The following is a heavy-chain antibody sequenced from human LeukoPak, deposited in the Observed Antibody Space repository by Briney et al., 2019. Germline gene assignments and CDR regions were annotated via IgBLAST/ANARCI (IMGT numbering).Heavy chain of an antibody. CDR3: TRGRHSSAWYPPDY. V-gene: IGHV4-59*12. J-gene: IGHJ4*02. D-gene: IGHD6-13*01. CDR1: GFTFSSYE. CDR2: IYFSGST. Sequence: GSLRLSCAASGFTFSSYEMNWVRQAPGKGLEWIGNIYFSGSTYYNPSLNSRVTISVDTSKNQFSLNLSSMTAADTAMYYCTRGRHSSAWYPPDYWGQGTLVTASS.